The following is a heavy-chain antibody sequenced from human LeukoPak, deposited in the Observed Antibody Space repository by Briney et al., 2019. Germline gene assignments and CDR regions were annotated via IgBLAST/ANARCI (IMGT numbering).Heavy chain of an antibody. J-gene: IGHJ4*02. Sequence: SQTLSLTCALSGDSVSSNSAAWNWIRQSPSRGLEWLGRTYYRSKWYNDYAVSVKSRITINPDTSKNQFSLQPNSVTPEDTAVYYCARQTAYSSGWTFDYWGQGTLVTVSS. CDR2: TYYRSKWYN. CDR3: ARQTAYSSGWTFDY. D-gene: IGHD6-19*01. CDR1: GDSVSSNSAA. V-gene: IGHV6-1*01.